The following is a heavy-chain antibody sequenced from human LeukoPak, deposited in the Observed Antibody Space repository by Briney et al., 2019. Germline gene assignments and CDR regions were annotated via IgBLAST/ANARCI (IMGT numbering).Heavy chain of an antibody. V-gene: IGHV4-39*01. J-gene: IGHJ6*03. CDR3: ARRHYYGSGSYYYYMDV. CDR1: GGSIRSSGSD. D-gene: IGHD3-10*01. Sequence: SGTLSLTCTVPGGSIRSSGSDWGCSRPPPGRGVGGIGRIYYSGSTYSNPSLKSRVTISVDTSKNQFSLKLSSVTAADTAVYYCARRHYYGSGSYYYYMDVWGKGTTVTVSS. CDR2: IYYSGST.